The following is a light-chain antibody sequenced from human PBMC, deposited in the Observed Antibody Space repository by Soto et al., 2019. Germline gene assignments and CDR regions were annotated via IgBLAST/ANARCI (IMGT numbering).Light chain of an antibody. J-gene: IGLJ2*01. CDR3: SSSAGSNSYVV. CDR1: SSDVGGYNY. Sequence: QSALTQPPSASGSPGQSVTISCTGTSSDVGGYNYVSWYQQHPGKAPKLMIYEVTRRPSGVPDRFSGSKSDNTASLTVSGLQAEDEADYYCTYSSSAGSNSYVVFGGGTKLTVL. CDR2: EVT. V-gene: IGLV2-8*01.